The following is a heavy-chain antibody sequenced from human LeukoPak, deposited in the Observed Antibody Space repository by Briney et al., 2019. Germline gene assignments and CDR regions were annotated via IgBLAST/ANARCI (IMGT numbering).Heavy chain of an antibody. D-gene: IGHD6-13*01. CDR2: ISSSSSYI. Sequence: GGSLRLSCAASGFTFSSYSMTWVRQAPGKGLEWVSSISSSSSYIYYADSVKGRFTISRDNAKNSLYLQMNSLRAEDTAVYYCARDATRQQLVQGLDWGQGTLVTVSS. CDR1: GFTFSSYS. J-gene: IGHJ4*02. V-gene: IGHV3-21*01. CDR3: ARDATRQQLVQGLD.